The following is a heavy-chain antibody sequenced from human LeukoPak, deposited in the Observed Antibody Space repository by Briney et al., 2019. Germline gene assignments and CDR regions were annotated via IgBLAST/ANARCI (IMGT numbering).Heavy chain of an antibody. Sequence: GVSLRLSCAASGFTFSSYSMDWVRQAPGKGLEWVSSISVSTSYIYYADSVKGRFTISRDNAKNSLYLQMNSLRAEDTAVYYCARDMNWGSGAVDVWGQGTTVTVSS. V-gene: IGHV3-21*01. J-gene: IGHJ6*02. CDR1: GFTFSSYS. CDR2: ISVSTSYI. CDR3: ARDMNWGSGAVDV. D-gene: IGHD7-27*01.